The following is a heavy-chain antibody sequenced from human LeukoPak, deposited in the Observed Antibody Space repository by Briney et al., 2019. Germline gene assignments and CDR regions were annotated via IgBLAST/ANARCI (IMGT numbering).Heavy chain of an antibody. V-gene: IGHV1-18*01. J-gene: IGHJ4*02. CDR2: ISAYNGNT. CDR1: GYTFTSYG. CDR3: ARAVAYCGGDCYTLGDY. D-gene: IGHD2-21*02. Sequence: ASVKVSCKASGYTFTSYGISWVRQAPGQGLEWMGWISAYNGNTNYAQKLQGRVTMTTDTSTSTAYMELRSLRSDDTAVYYCARAVAYCGGDCYTLGDYWGQGTLVTVSS.